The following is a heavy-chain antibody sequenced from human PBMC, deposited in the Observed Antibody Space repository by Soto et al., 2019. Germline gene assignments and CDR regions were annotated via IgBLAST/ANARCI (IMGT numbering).Heavy chain of an antibody. CDR1: GGTFSSYA. CDR2: IIPIFGTA. D-gene: IGHD3-22*01. CDR3: ARGEYDSSGTEGPLDY. J-gene: IGHJ4*02. Sequence: SVKVSCKASGGTFSSYAISWVRQAPGQGLEWMGGIIPIFGTANYAQKFQGRVTITADESTSTAYMELSSLRSEDTAVYYCARGEYDSSGTEGPLDYWRQGTLVTVS. V-gene: IGHV1-69*13.